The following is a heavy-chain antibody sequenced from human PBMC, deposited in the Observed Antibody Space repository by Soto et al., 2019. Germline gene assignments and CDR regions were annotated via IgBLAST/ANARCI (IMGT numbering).Heavy chain of an antibody. V-gene: IGHV3-21*01. CDR1: GFTFSSYS. J-gene: IGHJ4*02. Sequence: EVQLVESGGGLVKPGGSLRLSCAASGFTFSSYSMNWVRQAPGKGLEWVSSISSSSSYIYYADSVKGRFTISRDNAKNSLYLEMNSLRAGDTGGYVCARGAIHRYPGDYWGQGTLVTVSS. CDR3: ARGAIHRYPGDY. CDR2: ISSSSSYI. D-gene: IGHD2-2*02.